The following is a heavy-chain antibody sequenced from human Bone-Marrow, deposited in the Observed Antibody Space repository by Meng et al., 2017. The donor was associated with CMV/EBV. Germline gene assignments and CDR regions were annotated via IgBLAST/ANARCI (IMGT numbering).Heavy chain of an antibody. Sequence: GESLKISCAASGFTFSSYSMNWVRQAPGKGLEWVSSISSSSSYIYYADSVKGRVTISRDNAKNSLYLQMNSLRAEDTAVYYCARGGRSRPRPGVVPAAKGGDYYYGMDVWGQGTTVTVSS. CDR1: GFTFSSYS. CDR2: ISSSSSYI. D-gene: IGHD2-2*01. V-gene: IGHV3-21*01. CDR3: ARGGRSRPRPGVVPAAKGGDYYYGMDV. J-gene: IGHJ6*02.